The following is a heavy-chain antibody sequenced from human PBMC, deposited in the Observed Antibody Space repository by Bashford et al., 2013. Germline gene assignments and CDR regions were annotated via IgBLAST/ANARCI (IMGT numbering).Heavy chain of an antibody. V-gene: IGHV1-2*02. CDR1: GYTFTDHY. D-gene: IGHD5-24*01. CDR3: ASGGPTVAGMAIDR. Sequence: VASVKVSCKASGYTFTDHYIHWVRRAPGQGLEWMGCINPNGGDTKYVQRFRGRLTVTRDTSISTAYMELTGLTSDDTAVYFCASGGPTVAGMAIDRWGPGALAPSPQ. J-gene: IGHJ5*02. CDR2: INPNGGDT.